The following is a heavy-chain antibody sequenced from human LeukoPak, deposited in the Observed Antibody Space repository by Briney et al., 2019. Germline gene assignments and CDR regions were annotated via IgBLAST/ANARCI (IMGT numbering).Heavy chain of an antibody. Sequence: SGPTLVNPTQTLTLTCTFSGFSLSTSGVGVGWIRQPPGKALEWLALIYWSDDKRYSPSLNSRLTVTKDTSKNQVVLTVTNMDPVDTATYYCARRIAVAFDSWGQGTLVTVSS. V-gene: IGHV2-5*01. D-gene: IGHD6-19*01. CDR1: GFSLSTSGVG. J-gene: IGHJ4*02. CDR3: ARRIAVAFDS. CDR2: IYWSDDK.